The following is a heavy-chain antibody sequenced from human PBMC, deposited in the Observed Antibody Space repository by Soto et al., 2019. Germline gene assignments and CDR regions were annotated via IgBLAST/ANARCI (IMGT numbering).Heavy chain of an antibody. CDR1: REAFTSYA. D-gene: IGHD3-22*01. CDR2: INAGNGNT. Sequence: SKAPREAFTSYALHWVRHATKQRLEWTGWINAGNGNTKYSEKFQGRVTITRDTSASTAYLELSSLRSEDTAVYYCARDPNDSSAYLRDYYSGMEFWGHGSTVLVSP. J-gene: IGHJ6*01. CDR3: ARDPNDSSAYLRDYYSGMEF. V-gene: IGHV1-3*01.